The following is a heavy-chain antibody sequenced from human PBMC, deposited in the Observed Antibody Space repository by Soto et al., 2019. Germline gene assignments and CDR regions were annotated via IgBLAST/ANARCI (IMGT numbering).Heavy chain of an antibody. D-gene: IGHD2-15*01. CDR3: ARDLEFCSGGSCYSSSYYGMHV. CDR1: GYTFTSYY. Sequence: ASVKVSCKASGYTFTSYYMHWVRQAPGQGLEWMGIINPSGGSTSYAQKFQGRVTMTRDTSTSTVYMELSSLRSEDTAVYYCARDLEFCSGGSCYSSSYYGMHVWAQGTRVTVSS. V-gene: IGHV1-46*01. CDR2: INPSGGST. J-gene: IGHJ6*02.